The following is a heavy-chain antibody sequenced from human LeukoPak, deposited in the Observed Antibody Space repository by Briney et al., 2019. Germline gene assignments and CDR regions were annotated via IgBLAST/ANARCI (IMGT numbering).Heavy chain of an antibody. CDR1: GFTVRTYY. V-gene: IGHV3-66*01. Sequence: PGGSLSFSCAASGFTVRTYYTAWVRQAPGKGLEGVSVIYSGGDTYYADSVKGRFTISRDDSKNMIYFEMSTLKAEDTAVYYCAKERNLEIAVAGTIFDYWGQGTLVTVSS. D-gene: IGHD6-19*01. CDR2: IYSGGDT. J-gene: IGHJ4*02. CDR3: AKERNLEIAVAGTIFDY.